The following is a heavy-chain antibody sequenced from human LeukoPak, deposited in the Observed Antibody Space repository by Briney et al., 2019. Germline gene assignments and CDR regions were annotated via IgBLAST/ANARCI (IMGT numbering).Heavy chain of an antibody. CDR1: GFTFREAW. CDR2: INHEGGGI. D-gene: IGHD1-1*01. Sequence: PGGSLRLSCAASGFTFREAWMTWVREVPGQGLEWVAHINHEGGGIQYVDSVKGRFTISRDNAKGSVYLQMNSLRAEDTAIYHCATYINWVAGDVWGQGTTVIVSS. V-gene: IGHV3-7*01. J-gene: IGHJ6*02. CDR3: ATYINWVAGDV.